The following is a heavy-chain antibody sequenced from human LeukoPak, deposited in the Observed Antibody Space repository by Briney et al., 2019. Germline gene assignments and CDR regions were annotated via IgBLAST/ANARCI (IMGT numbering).Heavy chain of an antibody. D-gene: IGHD6-6*01. CDR2: IYPGDSDT. J-gene: IGHJ6*02. V-gene: IGHV5-51*01. Sequence: GESLKISCKGSGYSFTSYWIGWVRQMPGKGLELMGIIYPGDSDTRYSPSFQGQVTISADKSISTAYLQWSSLKASDTAMYYCAAGSSWVSARPYYYYGMDVWGQGTTVTVSS. CDR3: AAGSSWVSARPYYYYGMDV. CDR1: GYSFTSYW.